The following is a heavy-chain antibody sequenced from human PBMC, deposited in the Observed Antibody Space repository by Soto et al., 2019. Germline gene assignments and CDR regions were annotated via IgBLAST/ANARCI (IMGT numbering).Heavy chain of an antibody. Sequence: GGSLRLSCVASGLTFGSRAMSWVRQAPGAGLQWVATITDNGGDAKYADSVRGRFVISRDNSKKTLYLQMTSLTAEDSAMYFCARGSTESYPGSLIFDFWGRGTMVTVYS. D-gene: IGHD3-10*01. V-gene: IGHV3-23*01. J-gene: IGHJ4*02. CDR1: GLTFGSRA. CDR3: ARGSTESYPGSLIFDF. CDR2: ITDNGGDA.